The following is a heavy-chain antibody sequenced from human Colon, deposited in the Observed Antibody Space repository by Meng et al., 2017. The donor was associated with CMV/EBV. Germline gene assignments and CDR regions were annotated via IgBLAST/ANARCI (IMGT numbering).Heavy chain of an antibody. Sequence: QVQLVQSGAEVKRPGASVKVSCATFGYTFNTFGINWVRQAPGQGLEWMGWVSPYNGNTNYAQKFQGRVSLTTETSTSTAYMELRSLRSDDTAVYYCAREKETSGSRGLDHWGQGTLVTVSS. CDR3: AREKETSGSRGLDH. CDR2: VSPYNGNT. CDR1: GYTFNTFG. D-gene: IGHD3-10*01. V-gene: IGHV1-18*01. J-gene: IGHJ4*02.